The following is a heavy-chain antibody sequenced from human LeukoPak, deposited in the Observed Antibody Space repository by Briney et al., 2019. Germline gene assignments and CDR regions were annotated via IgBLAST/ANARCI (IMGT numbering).Heavy chain of an antibody. CDR1: GLTFSSYS. CDR3: ARDLGYCSGGSCY. D-gene: IGHD2-15*01. J-gene: IGHJ4*02. Sequence: PGGSLRLSCAASGLTFSSYSMNWVRQAPGKGLEWVSSISSSSSYIYYADSVKGRFTISRDNAKNSLYLQMNTLRAEDTAVYYCARDLGYCSGGSCYWGQGTLVTVSS. CDR2: ISSSSSYI. V-gene: IGHV3-21*01.